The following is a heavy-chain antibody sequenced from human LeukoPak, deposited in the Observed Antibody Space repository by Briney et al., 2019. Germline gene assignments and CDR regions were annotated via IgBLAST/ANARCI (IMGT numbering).Heavy chain of an antibody. D-gene: IGHD3-10*01. V-gene: IGHV1-46*01. Sequence: ASVKVSCKASGYTFTSYYMHWVRQAPGQGLEWMGIINPSGGSTSYAQKFQGRVTMTGDTSISTAYMELSRLRSDDTAVYYCARDLWFGELLPNPIDYWGQGTLVTVSS. J-gene: IGHJ4*02. CDR2: INPSGGST. CDR3: ARDLWFGELLPNPIDY. CDR1: GYTFTSYY.